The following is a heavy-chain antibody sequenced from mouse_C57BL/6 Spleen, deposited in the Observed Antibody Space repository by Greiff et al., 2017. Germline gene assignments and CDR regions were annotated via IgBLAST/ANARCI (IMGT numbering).Heavy chain of an antibody. CDR2: IYPSDSET. CDR3: ERKAYYGSSSYAMDY. CDR1: GYTFTNYW. V-gene: IGHV1-61*01. D-gene: IGHD1-1*01. J-gene: IGHJ4*01. Sequence: VQLQQPGPELVRPGSSVKLSCKASGYTFTNYWMDWVKQRPGQGLEWIGNIYPSDSETHYNQKFKDKATLTVDKSSSTAYMQLSSLTSEDSAVYYYERKAYYGSSSYAMDYWGQGTTVTVSS.